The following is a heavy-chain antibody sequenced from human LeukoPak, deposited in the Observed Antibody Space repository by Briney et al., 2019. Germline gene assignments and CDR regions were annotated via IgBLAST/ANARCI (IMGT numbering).Heavy chain of an antibody. CDR2: ISAYNGNT. D-gene: IGHD2-15*01. CDR1: GYTFTSYG. V-gene: IGHV1-18*01. J-gene: IGHJ5*02. Sequence: ASVKVSCKASGYTFTSYGISWVRQAPGQGLEWMGWISAYNGNTNYAQKLQGRVTMTTDTSTSTAYMELRSLRSDDTAVYYCVRDSVDIVSSWFDPWGQGTLVTVSS. CDR3: VRDSVDIVSSWFDP.